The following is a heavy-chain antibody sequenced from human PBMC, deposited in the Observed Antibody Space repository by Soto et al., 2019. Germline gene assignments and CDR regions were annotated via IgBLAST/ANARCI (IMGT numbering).Heavy chain of an antibody. V-gene: IGHV4-39*01. D-gene: IGHD4-17*01. CDR3: ARHGNTVTTGYYYGMDV. CDR1: GASISSSNYY. J-gene: IGHJ6*02. Sequence: KFSETLSLTCTVSGASISSSNYYWGWIRQPPGRGLEWIGTMYYSGRTYYNPSLKSRVTTSVDTSKNQFSLKLSAVTATDTAVYYCARHGNTVTTGYYYGMDVWGQGTTVTVSS. CDR2: MYYSGRT.